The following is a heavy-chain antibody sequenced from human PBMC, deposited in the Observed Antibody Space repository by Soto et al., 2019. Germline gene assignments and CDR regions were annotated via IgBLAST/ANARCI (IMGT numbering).Heavy chain of an antibody. CDR2: FDPEDGET. Sequence: ASVKASCKVSGYTLTELSMHWVRQAPGKGLEWMGGFDPEDGETIYAQKFQGRVTMTEDTSTDTAYMELSSLRSEDTAVYYCATALPPGSSDAFDIWGQGTMVTVSS. D-gene: IGHD7-27*01. J-gene: IGHJ3*02. CDR3: ATALPPGSSDAFDI. V-gene: IGHV1-24*01. CDR1: GYTLTELS.